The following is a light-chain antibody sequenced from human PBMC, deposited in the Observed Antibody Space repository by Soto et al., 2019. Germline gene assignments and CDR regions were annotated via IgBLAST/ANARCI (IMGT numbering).Light chain of an antibody. J-gene: IGKJ1*01. V-gene: IGKV1-39*01. CDR3: QQSYSSSWT. Sequence: DIQLTQSPSSLSASVGDRVTIXXRASQSISNSLNWYQQKPGKAPNIXIYGTSGLQSGVPSRFSGSGSGTDFTLTISSLQREDFATYYCQQSYSSSWTFGQGTKVDIK. CDR1: QSISNS. CDR2: GTS.